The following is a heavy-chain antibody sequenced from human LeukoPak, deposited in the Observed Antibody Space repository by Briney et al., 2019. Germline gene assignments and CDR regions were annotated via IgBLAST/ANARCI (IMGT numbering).Heavy chain of an antibody. J-gene: IGHJ4*02. Sequence: GSLRLSCGASGFTFDDYWMSWVRQASGQGLEWVANINQDGSEKYYLDSAKGRFTISRDNARNSLYLQVNSLRAEDTAVYYCARGGTSGYSSTRHFWGGNYYFDYWGQGSLVTVSS. CDR2: INQDGSEK. CDR3: ARGGTSGYSSTRHFWGGNYYFDY. V-gene: IGHV3-7*01. D-gene: IGHD2-2*01. CDR1: GFTFDDYW.